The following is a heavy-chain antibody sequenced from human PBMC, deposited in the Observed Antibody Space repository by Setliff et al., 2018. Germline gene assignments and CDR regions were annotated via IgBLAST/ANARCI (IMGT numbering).Heavy chain of an antibody. Sequence: GGSLRLSCAASGFTFSSYSMNWVRQAPGKGLEWISYISSSSDTIYYADSVKGRFTISRDNAEKSLYLQMNSLRAGDTALYYCANEGRYCSGGSCYDGLDYWGQGALVTVSS. CDR2: ISSSSDTI. CDR3: ANEGRYCSGGSCYDGLDY. V-gene: IGHV3-48*01. CDR1: GFTFSSYS. J-gene: IGHJ4*02. D-gene: IGHD2-15*01.